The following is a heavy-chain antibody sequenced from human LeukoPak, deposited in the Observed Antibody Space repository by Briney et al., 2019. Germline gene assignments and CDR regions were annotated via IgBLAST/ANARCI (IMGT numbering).Heavy chain of an antibody. CDR3: ASNTIFGVVISNY. CDR2: INHSGST. D-gene: IGHD3-3*01. CDR1: GGSFRGYY. J-gene: IGHJ4*02. V-gene: IGHV4-34*01. Sequence: SETLSLTCGVYGGSFRGYYWSWIRQPPGKGLEWIGEINHSGSTNYNPSLKSRVTISVDTSKNQFSLKLSSVTAADTAVYYCASNTIFGVVISNYWGQGTLVTVSS.